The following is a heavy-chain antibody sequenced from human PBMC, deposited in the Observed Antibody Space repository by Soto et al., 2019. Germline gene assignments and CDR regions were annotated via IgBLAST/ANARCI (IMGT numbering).Heavy chain of an antibody. J-gene: IGHJ3*02. D-gene: IGHD3-9*01. CDR2: ISAYNGNT. CDR1: GYTFTSYG. Sequence: ASVKVSCKASGYTFTSYGISWVRQAPGQGLEWMGWISAYNGNTNYAQKLQGRVTMTTDTSTSTAYMELRSLRSDDTAVYYCARDALDYYDILTGYPSDAFDIWGQGTMVTVSS. V-gene: IGHV1-18*01. CDR3: ARDALDYYDILTGYPSDAFDI.